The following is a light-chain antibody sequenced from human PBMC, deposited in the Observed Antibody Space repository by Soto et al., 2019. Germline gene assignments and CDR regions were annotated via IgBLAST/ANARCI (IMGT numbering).Light chain of an antibody. J-gene: IGKJ1*01. CDR2: GAS. CDR1: QSVSSD. CDR3: QQYNTWHPKMA. V-gene: IGKV3-15*01. Sequence: VVTQSPATLSVFPGETAKLSCRASQSVSSDLAWYQQRPGQAPRLLIYGASTRATGIPARFRGSGSGTEFRLTISSLQSEDFATYYCQQYNTWHPKMAFGRGTKVDIK.